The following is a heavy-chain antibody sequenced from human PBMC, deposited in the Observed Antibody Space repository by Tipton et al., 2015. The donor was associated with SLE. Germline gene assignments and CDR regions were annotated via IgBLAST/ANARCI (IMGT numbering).Heavy chain of an antibody. CDR2: IYSGGST. D-gene: IGHD3-3*01. Sequence: SLRLSCAASGFTVSSNYMSWVRQAPGKGLEWVSVIYSGGSTYYADSVKGRFTISRDNSKNTLYLQMNSLRAEDTAVYYCARGGRFLDDAFDIWGQGTMVTVSS. CDR3: ARGGRFLDDAFDI. J-gene: IGHJ3*02. CDR1: GFTVSSNY. V-gene: IGHV3-66*02.